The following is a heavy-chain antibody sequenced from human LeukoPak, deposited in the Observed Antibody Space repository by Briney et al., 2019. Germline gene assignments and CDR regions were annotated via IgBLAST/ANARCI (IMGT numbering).Heavy chain of an antibody. CDR2: IYWDDDK. Sequence: SGPTLVKPTQTLTLTCTFSGFSLSTSGVGVGWIRQPPVKALEWLALIYWDDDKRYSPSLKSRLTITKDTSKNQVVLTMTNMDPVDTATYYCAHSRYYGSPGGMDVWGQGTTVTVSS. V-gene: IGHV2-5*02. CDR1: GFSLSTSGVG. D-gene: IGHD3-10*01. J-gene: IGHJ6*02. CDR3: AHSRYYGSPGGMDV.